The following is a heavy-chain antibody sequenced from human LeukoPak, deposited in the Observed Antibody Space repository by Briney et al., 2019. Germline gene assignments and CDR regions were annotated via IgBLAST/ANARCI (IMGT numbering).Heavy chain of an antibody. V-gene: IGHV3-23*01. Sequence: PGGSLRLSCAASGFAFRSFDMSWVRQAPGKGLEWVSSLSGSGDTTYYADSVKGRFTISRDNSKNTLYLQMNSLRAEDTAVYYCARDSYYDILTGFYYYYYGMDVWGQGTTVTVSS. CDR1: GFAFRSFD. CDR3: ARDSYYDILTGFYYYYYGMDV. J-gene: IGHJ6*02. D-gene: IGHD3-9*01. CDR2: LSGSGDTT.